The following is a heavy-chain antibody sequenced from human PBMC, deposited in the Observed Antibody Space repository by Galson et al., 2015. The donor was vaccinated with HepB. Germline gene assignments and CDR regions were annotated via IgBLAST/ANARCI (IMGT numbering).Heavy chain of an antibody. CDR2: IYYSGST. J-gene: IGHJ3*02. D-gene: IGHD6-6*01. Sequence: LSLTCTVSGGSISSGGYYWSWIRQHPGKGLEWIGYIYYSGSTYYTPSLKSRVTISVDTSKNQFSLKLSSVTAADTAVYYCASSRILMGDSSSPGWLDAFEIWGQGTMVTVSS. CDR3: ASSRILMGDSSSPGWLDAFEI. CDR1: GGSISSGGYY. V-gene: IGHV4-31*03.